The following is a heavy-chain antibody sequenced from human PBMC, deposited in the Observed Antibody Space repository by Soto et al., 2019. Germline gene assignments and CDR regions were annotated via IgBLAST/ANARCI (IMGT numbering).Heavy chain of an antibody. J-gene: IGHJ4*02. Sequence: SETLSLTCAVYGGSFSGYYWSWIRQPPGKGLEWIGEINHSGSTNYNPSLKSRVTISVDTSKNQFSLKLSSVTAADTAVYYCARAVPWYDILTGYYPYFDYWGQGTLVTVSS. V-gene: IGHV4-34*01. CDR2: INHSGST. D-gene: IGHD3-9*01. CDR1: GGSFSGYY. CDR3: ARAVPWYDILTGYYPYFDY.